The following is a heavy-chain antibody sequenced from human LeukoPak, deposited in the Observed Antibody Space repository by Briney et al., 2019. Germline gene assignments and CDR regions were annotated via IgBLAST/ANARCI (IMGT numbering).Heavy chain of an antibody. Sequence: SETLSLTCTVSGGSISGYYWSWIRHPPGKGLEWIAYIHYSGSTNYNPPLKSRLTISVDTSKNQLSLKLNSVTDADTAVHYCARHGQNDGYPLDYWGQGTLVSVSS. CDR3: ARHGQNDGYPLDY. CDR1: GGSISGYY. V-gene: IGHV4-59*08. CDR2: IHYSGST. J-gene: IGHJ4*02. D-gene: IGHD5-24*01.